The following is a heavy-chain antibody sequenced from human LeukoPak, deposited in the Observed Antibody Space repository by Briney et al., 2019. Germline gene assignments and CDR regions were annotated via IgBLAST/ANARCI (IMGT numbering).Heavy chain of an antibody. CDR2: IYWDDDK. D-gene: IGHD3-10*01. Sequence: SGPTLVKPTRTLTLTCTFSGFSLSTSGVAVGWIRQPPGKALEWLALIYWDDDKRYSPSLKGSLTITKDTSKNQVLLTMTNVDPVDTATYFCTVSLGRGVVFDKWGQGTQVTVSS. CDR1: GFSLSTSGVA. V-gene: IGHV2-5*02. J-gene: IGHJ4*02. CDR3: TVSLGRGVVFDK.